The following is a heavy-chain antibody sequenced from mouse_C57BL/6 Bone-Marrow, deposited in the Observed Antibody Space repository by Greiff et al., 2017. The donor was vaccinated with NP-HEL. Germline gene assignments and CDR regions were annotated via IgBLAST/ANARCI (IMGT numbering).Heavy chain of an antibody. V-gene: IGHV5-4*03. J-gene: IGHJ4*01. CDR1: GFTFSSYA. Sequence: EVKLVESGGGLVKPGGSLKLSCAASGFTFSSYAMSWVRQTPEKRLEWVATISDGGSYTYYPDNVKGRFTISRDNAKNNLYLQMSHLKSEDTAMYYCARGSIYYGNLYAMDYWGQGTSVTVSS. CDR3: ARGSIYYGNLYAMDY. D-gene: IGHD2-1*01. CDR2: ISDGGSYT.